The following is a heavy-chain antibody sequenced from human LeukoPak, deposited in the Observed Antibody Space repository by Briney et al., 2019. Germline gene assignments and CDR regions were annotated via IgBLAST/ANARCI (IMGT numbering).Heavy chain of an antibody. CDR2: IYHSGST. J-gene: IGHJ4*02. V-gene: IGHV4-30-2*01. Sequence: PSQTLSLTCTVSGGSISSGGYYWSWIRQPPGKGLEWIGYIYHSGSTYYNPSLKSRVTISVDRSKNQFSLKLSSVTAADTAVYYCARAPDYYDSSGYLNWGQGTLVTVSS. D-gene: IGHD3-22*01. CDR1: GGSISSGGYY. CDR3: ARAPDYYDSSGYLN.